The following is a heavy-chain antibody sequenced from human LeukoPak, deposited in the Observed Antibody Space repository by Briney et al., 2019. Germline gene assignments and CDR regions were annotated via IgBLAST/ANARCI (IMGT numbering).Heavy chain of an antibody. D-gene: IGHD6-13*01. Sequence: SETLSLTCAVYGGSFSGYYWSWIRQPPGKVLEWIGEINHSGSTNYNPSLKSRVTISVDTSKNKFSLKLSSLTAADTAVYYCARNGRIAAARFYYWGQGTLVTVSS. CDR2: INHSGST. V-gene: IGHV4-34*01. J-gene: IGHJ4*02. CDR3: ARNGRIAAARFYY. CDR1: GGSFSGYY.